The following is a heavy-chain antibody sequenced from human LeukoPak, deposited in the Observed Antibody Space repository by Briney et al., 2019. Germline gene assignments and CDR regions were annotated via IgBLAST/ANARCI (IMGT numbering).Heavy chain of an antibody. CDR2: IDWDDDK. CDR1: GFSLSTSGMC. CDR3: ASDSSSWAQGVG. Sequence: SGPTLVNPTQTLTLTCTFSGFSLSTSGMCVSWIRQPPGKALEWLARIDWDDDKYYSTSLKTRLSISKDTSKNQVVLTMTNMDPVDTATYYRASDSSSWAQGVGWGQGTLVTVSS. J-gene: IGHJ4*02. V-gene: IGHV2-70*11. D-gene: IGHD6-13*01.